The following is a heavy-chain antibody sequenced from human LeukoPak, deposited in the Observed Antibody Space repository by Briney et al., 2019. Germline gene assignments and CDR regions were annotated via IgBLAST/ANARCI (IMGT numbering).Heavy chain of an antibody. CDR3: ARGDIVVVVAARYYYYYMDV. D-gene: IGHD2-15*01. J-gene: IGHJ6*03. V-gene: IGHV4-34*01. Sequence: SETLSLTCAVYGGSFSGYYWSWIRQPPGKGLECIGEINHSGSTNYNPSLKSRVTISVDTPKNQFSVKVSSVTAADTAVYYCARGDIVVVVAARYYYYYMDVWGKGTTVTVSS. CDR2: INHSGST. CDR1: GGSFSGYY.